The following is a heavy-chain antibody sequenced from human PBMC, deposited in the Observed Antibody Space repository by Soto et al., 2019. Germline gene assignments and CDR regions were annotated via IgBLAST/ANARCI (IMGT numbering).Heavy chain of an antibody. Sequence: QVQLQESGPGLVKPSQTLSLTCTVSGGSISSGGYYWSWIRQHPGKGLEWIGYIYYSGSTYYNPSLKSRVTISVDTSKNRFSLKLSSVTAADTAVYYCARVGYYDSSGYYPYNWFDPWGQGTLVTVSS. V-gene: IGHV4-31*03. CDR2: IYYSGST. CDR3: ARVGYYDSSGYYPYNWFDP. CDR1: GGSISSGGYY. D-gene: IGHD3-22*01. J-gene: IGHJ5*02.